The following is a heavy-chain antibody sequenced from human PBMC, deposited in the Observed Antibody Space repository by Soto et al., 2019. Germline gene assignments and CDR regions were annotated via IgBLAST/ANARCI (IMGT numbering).Heavy chain of an antibody. D-gene: IGHD3-10*01. J-gene: IGHJ4*02. V-gene: IGHV3-74*01. Sequence: PGESLKISCAASGFTFSGSWMHWVRQAPGKGLVWVSRINGDGSGTSYADFVKGRFTISRDDAKNTLFLQMNGLRAEDTAVYYCARGIFGSGTANDYWGQGTLVTVSS. CDR2: INGDGSGT. CDR3: ARGIFGSGTANDY. CDR1: GFTFSGSW.